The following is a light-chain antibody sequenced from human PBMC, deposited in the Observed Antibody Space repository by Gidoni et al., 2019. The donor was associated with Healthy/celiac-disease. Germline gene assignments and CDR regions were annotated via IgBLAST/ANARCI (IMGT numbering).Light chain of an antibody. Sequence: SYELTQPPSVSVSPGQIASITCSGDKLGDKYASWYQQKLGQSPVLVIYQDSKRPLGIPERFSGSNSGNTATLTISGTQAMDEADYYCQAWDSSTVVFGGGTKLTVL. V-gene: IGLV3-1*01. CDR3: QAWDSSTVV. J-gene: IGLJ2*01. CDR1: KLGDKY. CDR2: QDS.